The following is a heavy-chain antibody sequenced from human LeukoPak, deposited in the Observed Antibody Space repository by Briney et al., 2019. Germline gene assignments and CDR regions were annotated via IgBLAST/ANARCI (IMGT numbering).Heavy chain of an antibody. CDR1: GGSISSYY. CDR3: ARVVLADPEGIYYYGMDV. J-gene: IGHJ6*02. CDR2: IYTSGST. D-gene: IGHD2-2*01. Sequence: SETLSLTCAVSGGSISSYYWSWIRQPPGKGLEWIGRIYTSGSTNYNPSLKSRVTMSVDTSKNQFSLKLSSVTAAETAVYYCARVVLADPEGIYYYGMDVWGQGTTVTVSS. V-gene: IGHV4-4*07.